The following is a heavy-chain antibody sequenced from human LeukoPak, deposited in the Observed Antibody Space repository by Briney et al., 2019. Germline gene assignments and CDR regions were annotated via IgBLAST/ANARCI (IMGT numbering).Heavy chain of an antibody. CDR1: GFTFSSYA. CDR3: ARDGYSSDD. D-gene: IGHD6-19*01. CDR2: ISYDGSNK. V-gene: IGHV3-30*14. J-gene: IGHJ4*02. Sequence: GGSLRLSCAASGFTFSSYAMHWVRQAPGKGLEWVAVISYDGSNKYYADSVKGRFTISRDNSKNTLYLQMNSLRAEDTAVYYCARDGYSSDDWGQGTLVTVSS.